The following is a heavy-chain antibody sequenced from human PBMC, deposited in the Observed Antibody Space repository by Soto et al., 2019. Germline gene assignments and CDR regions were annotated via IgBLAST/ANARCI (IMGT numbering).Heavy chain of an antibody. CDR2: ISGSGGST. D-gene: IGHD6-19*01. J-gene: IGHJ4*02. CDR3: AKGRSSGWYSYFDY. Sequence: GGSLRLSCAASGFTFSSYALSWVRQAPGRGLEWVSVISGSGGSTYYADSVKGRFTISRDNSKNTLYLQMNSLRAEDTAVYYCAKGRSSGWYSYFDYWGQGTLVTVSS. V-gene: IGHV3-23*01. CDR1: GFTFSSYA.